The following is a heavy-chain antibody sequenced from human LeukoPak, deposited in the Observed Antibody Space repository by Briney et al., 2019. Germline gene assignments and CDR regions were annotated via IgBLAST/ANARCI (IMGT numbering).Heavy chain of an antibody. J-gene: IGHJ6*03. D-gene: IGHD1-20*01. Sequence: GGSLRLSCAASGFTFSSYAMHWVRQAPGKGLEWVAVISYDGSNKYYADSVKGRFTISRDNSKNTLYLQMNSLRAEDTAVYYCARYNWNPPYYYYMGVWGKGTTVTVSS. CDR1: GFTFSSYA. CDR2: ISYDGSNK. V-gene: IGHV3-30*01. CDR3: ARYNWNPPYYYYMGV.